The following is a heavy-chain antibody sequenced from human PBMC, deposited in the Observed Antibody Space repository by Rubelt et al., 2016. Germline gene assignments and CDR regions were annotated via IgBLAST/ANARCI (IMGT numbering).Heavy chain of an antibody. V-gene: IGHV3-48*02. CDR1: GFTFSSYS. J-gene: IGHJ3*02. CDR2: ISSTITSG. Sequence: EVQLVESGGGLVQPGGSLRLSCAASGFTFSSYSMNWVRQAPGKGLAWVSYISSTITSGYYADSVKGRFTVSRDIAKNSLYLQMNSLRDEDTAVYYCASCRVRGVNNAFDIWGQGTMVTVSS. D-gene: IGHD3-10*01. CDR3: ASCRVRGVNNAFDI.